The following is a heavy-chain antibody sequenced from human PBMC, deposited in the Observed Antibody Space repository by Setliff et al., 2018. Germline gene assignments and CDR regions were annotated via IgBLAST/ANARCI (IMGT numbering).Heavy chain of an antibody. V-gene: IGHV1-18*01. CDR3: SRLVRYCSKTTCQTASGAEL. Sequence: ASVKVSCKASGYAFSDYGVTWVRQAPGQGLEWVGWISPHTGNTYYAPNFEGRVSLTTDTSTSTAYMELRGLTSDDTAVYYCSRLVRYCSKTTCQTASGAELWGQGTLVTVSS. J-gene: IGHJ4*02. CDR2: ISPHTGNT. CDR1: GYAFSDYG. D-gene: IGHD2-8*01.